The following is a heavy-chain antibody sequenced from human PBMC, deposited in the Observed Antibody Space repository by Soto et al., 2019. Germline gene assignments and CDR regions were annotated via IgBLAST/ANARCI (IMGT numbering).Heavy chain of an antibody. J-gene: IGHJ4*02. CDR3: ARGPAVLAR. D-gene: IGHD3-3*02. Sequence: PSQTLSLTRAISGDSVSSDSATWNWIRQSPSRGLEWLGRTYYRSKWYSAYAVSVKSRITITADTSKNQVSLQLNSVTPEDTAVYYCARGPAVLARWGQGIPVTVSS. CDR2: TYYRSKWYS. CDR1: GDSVSSDSAT. V-gene: IGHV6-1*01.